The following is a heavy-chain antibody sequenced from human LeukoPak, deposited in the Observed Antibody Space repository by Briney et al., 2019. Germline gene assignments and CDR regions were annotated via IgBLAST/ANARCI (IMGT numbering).Heavy chain of an antibody. CDR2: ISSSSSTI. CDR3: ARDRDYYDSSGFHYYMDV. J-gene: IGHJ6*03. D-gene: IGHD3-22*01. V-gene: IGHV3-48*01. CDR1: GFTFSSYE. Sequence: GGSLRLSCAASGFTFSSYEMNWVRQAPGKGLEWVSYISSSSSTIYYADSVKGRLTISRDNAKNSLYLQMNSLRAEDTAVYYCARDRDYYDSSGFHYYMDVWGKGTTVTVSS.